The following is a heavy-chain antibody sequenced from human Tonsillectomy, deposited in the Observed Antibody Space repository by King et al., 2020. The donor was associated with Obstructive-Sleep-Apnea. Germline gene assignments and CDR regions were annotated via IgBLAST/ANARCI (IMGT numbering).Heavy chain of an antibody. Sequence: VQLVESGAEVKKPGASVTVSCKASGYAFTSYDINWVRQASGRGLEWMGWMNPNSGNTGYAQTFQGRVTLTRDTSITPAYMELNSLASEDTAGYYCARGRFSSVGSGTGRQNDPWGQGTLVTVSP. CDR1: GYAFTSYD. V-gene: IGHV1-8*01. CDR3: ARGRFSSVGSGTGRQNDP. CDR2: MNPNSGNT. D-gene: IGHD3-10*01. J-gene: IGHJ5*02.